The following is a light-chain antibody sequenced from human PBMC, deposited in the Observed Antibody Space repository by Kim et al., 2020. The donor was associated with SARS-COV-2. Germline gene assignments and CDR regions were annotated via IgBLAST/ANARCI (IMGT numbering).Light chain of an antibody. Sequence: ASVGDRVTIACRESQAIRNDLGWYQQKPGKAPKFLIYGSSILQSGVPSRFSGSGSGTEFTLTICSLQPEDFATYFCVQQSGHPRTFGQGTKVDIK. CDR1: QAIRND. V-gene: IGKV1-17*01. J-gene: IGKJ1*01. CDR3: VQQSGHPRT. CDR2: GSS.